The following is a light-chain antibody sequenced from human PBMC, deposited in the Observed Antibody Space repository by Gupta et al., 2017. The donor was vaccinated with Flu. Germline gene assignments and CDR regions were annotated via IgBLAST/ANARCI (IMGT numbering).Light chain of an antibody. CDR2: GNS. CDR1: SSNIGAGYD. V-gene: IGLV1-40*01. CDR3: PSYDSSLSGAV. Sequence: QSVLTQPPSVSGAPGQGVPISCTGSSSNIGAGYDVHWYQQLPGTAPKLLIYGNSNRPSGVPDRFSGSKSGTSASLAINGLQAEDEAEYYCPSYDSSLSGAVFGGGTNLHVL. J-gene: IGLJ2*01.